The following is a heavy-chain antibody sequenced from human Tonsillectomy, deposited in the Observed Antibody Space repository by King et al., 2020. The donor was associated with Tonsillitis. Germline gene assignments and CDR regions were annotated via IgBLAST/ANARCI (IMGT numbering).Heavy chain of an antibody. D-gene: IGHD3-10*01. J-gene: IGHJ5*01. CDR3: AIADGSGSYWVPKLFDS. Sequence: QLQESGPRLVMPSQTLSLTCTVSGDSISRGDDYWSWIRQSPGKGLEWIGYIYYSGSTYYNSSLKSRVTISINTSKTQFSLKMRSVTVADTAVYYCAIADGSGSYWVPKLFDSCGQGIPVTVSS. CDR1: GDSISRGDDY. V-gene: IGHV4-30-4*08. CDR2: IYYSGST.